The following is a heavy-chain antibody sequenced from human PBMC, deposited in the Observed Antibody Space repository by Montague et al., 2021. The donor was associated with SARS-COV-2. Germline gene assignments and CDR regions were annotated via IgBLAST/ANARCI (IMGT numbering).Heavy chain of an antibody. V-gene: IGHV3-9*01. CDR2: ISWNTGSI. Sequence: SLRLSCAASGFTFDDYAMHWVRQAPGKGLEWVSGISWNTGSIGYADSVKGRFTISRDNAKNSLYLQMNSLRAEDTAFYYCAKDMSHSEGYGMDVWGQGTTVTVSS. J-gene: IGHJ6*02. CDR1: GFTFDDYA. CDR3: AKDMSHSEGYGMDV.